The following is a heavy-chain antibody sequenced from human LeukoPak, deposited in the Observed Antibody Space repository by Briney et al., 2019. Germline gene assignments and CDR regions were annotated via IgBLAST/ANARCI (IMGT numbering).Heavy chain of an antibody. J-gene: IGHJ4*02. V-gene: IGHV3-23*01. D-gene: IGHD3-3*01. Sequence: PGGSLRLSCAASGLTFSTYAMTWVRQAPGKGLEWVSAISGSGGSTYYADSVKGRFTISRDNSKNTLYLQMNSLRAEDTAVYHCAKEDFWSGSSDYWGQGTLVTVSS. CDR2: ISGSGGST. CDR3: AKEDFWSGSSDY. CDR1: GLTFSTYA.